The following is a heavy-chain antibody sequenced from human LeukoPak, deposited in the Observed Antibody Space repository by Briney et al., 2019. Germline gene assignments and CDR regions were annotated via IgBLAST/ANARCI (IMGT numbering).Heavy chain of an antibody. V-gene: IGHV3-74*01. CDR1: GFTFCRYY. Sequence: GGSLRLSCAASGFTFCRYYMHGVRQAPGEGLVWVSRINSHGSSTTYADSVKGRFTISRDNAKNTLYLQMNSLKVEDTAVYYCTRVFVGDEYSSSGYWGQGTLVTVSS. J-gene: IGHJ4*02. CDR2: INSHGSST. D-gene: IGHD6-13*01. CDR3: TRVFVGDEYSSSGY.